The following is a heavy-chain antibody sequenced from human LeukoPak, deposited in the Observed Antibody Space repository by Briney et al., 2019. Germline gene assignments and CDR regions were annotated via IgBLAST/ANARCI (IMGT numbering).Heavy chain of an antibody. CDR1: GFTFSSYA. J-gene: IGHJ6*02. V-gene: IGHV3-23*01. CDR2: ISGSGGST. D-gene: IGHD2-2*01. CDR3: AKTRTSENYYYYGMDV. Sequence: GGSLRLPCAASGFTFSSYAMSWVRQAPGKGLEWVSAISGSGGSTYYADSVKGRFTISRDNSKNTLYLQMNSLRAEDTAVYYCAKTRTSENYYYYGMDVWGQGTTVTVSS.